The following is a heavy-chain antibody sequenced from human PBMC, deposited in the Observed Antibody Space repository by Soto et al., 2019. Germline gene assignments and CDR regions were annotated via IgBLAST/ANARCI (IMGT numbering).Heavy chain of an antibody. J-gene: IGHJ4*02. Sequence: ASVKVSCKASGYTFTSYAMHWVRQAPGQRLEWMGWINAGNGNTKYSQKFQGRVTITRDTSASTAYMELSSLRSEDTAVYYCARAGDSPNIAVAGTALDYWGQGTLVTVSS. V-gene: IGHV1-3*01. CDR3: ARAGDSPNIAVAGTALDY. D-gene: IGHD6-19*01. CDR1: GYTFTSYA. CDR2: INAGNGNT.